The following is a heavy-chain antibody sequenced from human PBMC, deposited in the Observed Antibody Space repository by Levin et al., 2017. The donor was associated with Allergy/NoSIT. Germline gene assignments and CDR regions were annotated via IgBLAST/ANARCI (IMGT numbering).Heavy chain of an antibody. CDR2: IYYSGST. Sequence: SETLSLTFTVSGGSISSSSYYWGWIRQPPGKGLEWIGSIYYSGSTYYNPSLKSRVTISVDTSKNQFSLKLSSVTAADTAVYYCASKVATMEDYGDYLRVAFSYWGQGTLVTVSS. D-gene: IGHD4-17*01. J-gene: IGHJ4*02. CDR1: GGSISSSSYY. CDR3: ASKVATMEDYGDYLRVAFSY. V-gene: IGHV4-39*01.